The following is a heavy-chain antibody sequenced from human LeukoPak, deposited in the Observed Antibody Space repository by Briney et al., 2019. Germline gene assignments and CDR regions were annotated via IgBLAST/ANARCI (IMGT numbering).Heavy chain of an antibody. CDR2: ISTSGSTI. CDR3: ARDRLGDYDHSGYYDK. D-gene: IGHD3-22*01. V-gene: IGHV3-48*03. J-gene: IGHJ4*02. CDR1: GLSFSSYD. Sequence: GGSLRLSCAAAGLSFSSYDMYWVRQAPGKGLEWVAYISTSGSTIDYADSVKGRFTISRDNAKNSVYLQMNNLGAEDTAVYYCARDRLGDYDHSGYYDKWGQGTLVTVSS.